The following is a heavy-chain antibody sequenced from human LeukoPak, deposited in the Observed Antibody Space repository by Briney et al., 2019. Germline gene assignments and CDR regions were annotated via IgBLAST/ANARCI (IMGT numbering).Heavy chain of an antibody. CDR3: VRNAGNSDYDS. Sequence: SETLSLTCAVSGDSISNRNCWTWVRQPPGKGLEWIGEIYHNGATNYKPSLKSRVTMPLDKSKNQFSLKLNSVTAADTAVYYCVRNAGNSDYDSWGQGTLVTVSS. D-gene: IGHD4-23*01. CDR2: IYHNGAT. V-gene: IGHV4-4*02. CDR1: GDSISNRNC. J-gene: IGHJ4*02.